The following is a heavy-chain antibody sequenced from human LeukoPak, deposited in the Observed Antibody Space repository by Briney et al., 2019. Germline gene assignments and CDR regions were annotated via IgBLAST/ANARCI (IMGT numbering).Heavy chain of an antibody. CDR3: ARGPTYSSSSWWFDP. CDR2: ISAYNGNT. V-gene: IGHV1-18*01. Sequence: ASVKVSCKASGYTFTSYGISRVRQAPGQGLEWMGWISAYNGNTNYAQKLQGRVTMTTDTSTSTAYMELRSLRSDDTAVYYCARGPTYSSSSWWFDPWGQGTLVTVSS. D-gene: IGHD6-6*01. CDR1: GYTFTSYG. J-gene: IGHJ5*02.